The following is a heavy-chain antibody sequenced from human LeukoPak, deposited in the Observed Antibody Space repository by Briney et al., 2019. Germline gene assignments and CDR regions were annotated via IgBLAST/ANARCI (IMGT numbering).Heavy chain of an antibody. V-gene: IGHV4-39*07. CDR2: IYHSGST. CDR3: ARGAARSWIQLWAYYFDY. J-gene: IGHJ4*02. D-gene: IGHD5-18*01. CDR1: GGSISSSSYY. Sequence: PSETLSLTCTVSGGSISSSSYYWGWIRQPPGKGLEWIGSIYHSGSTYYNPSLKSRVTISVDTSKNQFSLKLSSVTAADTAVYYCARGAARSWIQLWAYYFDYWGQGTLVTVSS.